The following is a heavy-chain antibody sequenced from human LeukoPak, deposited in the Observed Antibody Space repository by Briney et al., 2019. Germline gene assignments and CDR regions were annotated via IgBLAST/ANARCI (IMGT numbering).Heavy chain of an antibody. J-gene: IGHJ4*02. V-gene: IGHV4-4*07. D-gene: IGHD2-2*01. CDR1: GGSISSYY. CDR2: IYTSGST. CDR3: ARDLGYCSSTSCRYFDF. Sequence: SETLSLTCTVSGGSISSYYWSWIRQPAGKGLEWIGRIYTSGSTNYNPSLKSRVTMSVDTSKNQFSLKLSSVTAADTAVYYCARDLGYCSSTSCRYFDFWGQGTLVTVSS.